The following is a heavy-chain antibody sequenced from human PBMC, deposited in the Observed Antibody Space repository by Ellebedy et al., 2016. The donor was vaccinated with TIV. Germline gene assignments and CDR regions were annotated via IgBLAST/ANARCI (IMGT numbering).Heavy chain of an antibody. CDR1: GGSISPYY. CDR2: ISYSGST. CDR3: AIVGADNWFDP. D-gene: IGHD1-26*01. J-gene: IGHJ5*02. V-gene: IGHV4-59*08. Sequence: MPSETLSLTCTVSGGSISPYYWSWIRKPPGKGLEWIGYISYSGSTNYNPSLKSRVTISVDTSKNQFSLKLSSVTAADTAVYYCAIVGADNWFDPWGQGTLVTVSS.